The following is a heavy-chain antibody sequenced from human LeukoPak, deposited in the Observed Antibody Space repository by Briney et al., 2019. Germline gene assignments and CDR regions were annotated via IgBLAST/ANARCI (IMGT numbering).Heavy chain of an antibody. CDR3: AKYFYDSSTYSFDY. Sequence: GGSLRLSCAASGFTFSNYAMSWVRQAPGKGLEWVSSIGGGGTTHYADSVKGRFTISRDNSKNTLFLQMNSLRAEDTAVYYCAKYFYDSSTYSFDYWGQGTLVTVSS. J-gene: IGHJ4*02. CDR1: GFTFSNYA. V-gene: IGHV3-23*01. D-gene: IGHD3-22*01. CDR2: IGGGGTT.